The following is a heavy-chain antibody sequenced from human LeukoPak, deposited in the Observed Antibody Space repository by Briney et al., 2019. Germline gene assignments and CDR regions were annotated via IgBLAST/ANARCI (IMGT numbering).Heavy chain of an antibody. Sequence: GGSLRLSCAASGLTVSSTYMSWVRQTPGKGLEWVSVIYSGGSTYYADSVKGRFTISRDNSKNTLYLQMNSLRAEDTAVYYCARDLLEWYFDYWGQGTLVTVSS. J-gene: IGHJ4*02. V-gene: IGHV3-66*01. CDR2: IYSGGST. CDR1: GLTVSSTY. D-gene: IGHD3-3*01. CDR3: ARDLLEWYFDY.